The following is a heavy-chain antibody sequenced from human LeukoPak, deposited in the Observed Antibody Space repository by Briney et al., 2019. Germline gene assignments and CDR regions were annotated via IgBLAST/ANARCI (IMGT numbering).Heavy chain of an antibody. Sequence: GGSLRLSCAASGFTFSSFGMHWVRQAPGKGLEWVAFIRYDGTNKYYADSVKGRFTISRDNSKNTLFLQMNSLRAEDTAVHYCAKDLCVYGSGTNNWFDPWGQGTLVTVSS. D-gene: IGHD3-10*01. V-gene: IGHV3-30*02. CDR3: AKDLCVYGSGTNNWFDP. J-gene: IGHJ5*02. CDR2: IRYDGTNK. CDR1: GFTFSSFG.